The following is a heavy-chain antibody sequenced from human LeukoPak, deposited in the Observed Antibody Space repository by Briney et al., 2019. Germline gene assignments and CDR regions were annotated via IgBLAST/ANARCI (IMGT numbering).Heavy chain of an antibody. J-gene: IGHJ4*02. CDR2: ISSSSSYI. CDR1: GFTFSSYS. D-gene: IGHD6-6*01. CDR3: AREDIAARPRFDY. V-gene: IGHV3-21*01. Sequence: GGSLRLSCAASGFTFSSYSMNWVRQAPGKGLEWVSSISSSSSYIYYADSVKGRFTISRDNAKDSLYLQMNSLRAEDTAVYYCAREDIAARPRFDYWGQGTLVTVSS.